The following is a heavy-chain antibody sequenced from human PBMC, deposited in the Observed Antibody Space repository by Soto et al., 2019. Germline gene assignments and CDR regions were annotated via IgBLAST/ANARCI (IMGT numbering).Heavy chain of an antibody. J-gene: IGHJ4*02. CDR2: ISYDGSNK. Sequence: QVQLVESGGGVVQPGRSLRLSCAASGFTFSSYGMHWVRQAPGKGLEWVAVISYDGSNKYYADSVKGRFTISRDNFKNTLYLQMNSLRAEDTAVYYCAKDRYDSSGYLGYWGQGTLVTVSS. CDR1: GFTFSSYG. V-gene: IGHV3-30*18. D-gene: IGHD3-22*01. CDR3: AKDRYDSSGYLGY.